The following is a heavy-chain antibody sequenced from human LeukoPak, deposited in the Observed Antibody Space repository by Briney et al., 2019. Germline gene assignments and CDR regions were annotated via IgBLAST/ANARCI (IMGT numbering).Heavy chain of an antibody. CDR2: IGGSGGST. CDR1: GFTVSSNY. CDR3: AKFTRTLVRGALVN. J-gene: IGHJ4*02. V-gene: IGHV3-23*01. D-gene: IGHD3-10*01. Sequence: GGSLRLSCAASGFTVSSNYMSWVRQAPGKGLEWVSAIGGSGGSTYYADSVKGRFSISRDDSKNTLYLQMNSLRAEDTAVYYCAKFTRTLVRGALVNWGQGTLVTVSS.